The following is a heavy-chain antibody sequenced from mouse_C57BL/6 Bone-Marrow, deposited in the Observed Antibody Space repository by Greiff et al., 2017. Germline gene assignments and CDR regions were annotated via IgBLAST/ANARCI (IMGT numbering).Heavy chain of an antibody. Sequence: EVQLQQSVAELVRPGASVKLSCKASGFTIKNTYMHWVKQRPEQGLEWIGRIDPANGNTKYAPKFQGRATITADTSSNTAYLRRSSLTSEDTAIYYCALRGSANRAVRVDYGGQGTSVTVSS. CDR1: GFTIKNTY. CDR2: IDPANGNT. J-gene: IGHJ4*01. D-gene: IGHD3-1*01. V-gene: IGHV14-3*01. CDR3: ALRGSANRAVRVDY.